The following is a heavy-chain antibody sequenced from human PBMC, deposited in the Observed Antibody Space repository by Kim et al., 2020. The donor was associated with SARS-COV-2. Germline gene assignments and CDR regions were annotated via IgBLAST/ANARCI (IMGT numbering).Heavy chain of an antibody. CDR1: GFTFSSYA. J-gene: IGHJ4*02. D-gene: IGHD3-3*01. Sequence: GGSLRLSCAASGFTFSSYAMHWVRQAPGKGLEWVAVISYDGSNKYYADSVKGRFTISRDNSKNTLYLQMNSLRAEDTAVYYCARPAPEWLLFDYWGQGTLVTVSS. CDR2: ISYDGSNK. V-gene: IGHV3-30*04. CDR3: ARPAPEWLLFDY.